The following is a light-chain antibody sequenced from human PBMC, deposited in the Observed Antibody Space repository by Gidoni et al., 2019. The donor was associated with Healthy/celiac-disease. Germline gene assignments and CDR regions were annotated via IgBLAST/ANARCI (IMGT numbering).Light chain of an antibody. Sequence: DIVMTQTPLSLSVTAGQPASISCKSSQSLLHSDGQTYLYWYLQKPGQPPQLLIYDVSNRFSGVPDRFRGRVSVTDFTLKISRVEAADVGVSYCLQSIQPSITFGQGTRLEI. V-gene: IGKV2D-29*01. CDR3: LQSIQPSIT. CDR1: QSLLHSDGQTY. J-gene: IGKJ5*01. CDR2: DVS.